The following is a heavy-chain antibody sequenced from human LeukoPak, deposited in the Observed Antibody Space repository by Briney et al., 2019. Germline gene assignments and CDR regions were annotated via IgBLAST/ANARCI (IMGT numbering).Heavy chain of an antibody. D-gene: IGHD5/OR15-5a*01. CDR2: INPTSGGT. J-gene: IGHJ4*02. Sequence: ASVKVSCKASGYTFIGYYLHWVRQAPGQGLEWMGWINPTSGGTNYAQKFQDSVTMTRDTSTNTAYMELSRLTSDDTAVYYCARLVGMSTTASYWGQGTLVIVSS. CDR3: ARLVGMSTTASY. CDR1: GYTFIGYY. V-gene: IGHV1-2*02.